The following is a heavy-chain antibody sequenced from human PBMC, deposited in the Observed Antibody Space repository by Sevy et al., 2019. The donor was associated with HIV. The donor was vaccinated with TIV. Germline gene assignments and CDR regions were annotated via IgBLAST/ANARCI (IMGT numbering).Heavy chain of an antibody. CDR3: AKDRGIAVVHNWFDP. Sequence: GGSLRLSCAASGFTFSSYAMSWVRQAPGKGLEWVSAISGSGGSTYYADSVKGRFTISRDNSKNTLYLQMNSLRAEDTAVYYCAKDRGIAVVHNWFDPWGQGTLVTVSS. CDR2: ISGSGGST. D-gene: IGHD6-19*01. CDR1: GFTFSSYA. V-gene: IGHV3-23*01. J-gene: IGHJ5*02.